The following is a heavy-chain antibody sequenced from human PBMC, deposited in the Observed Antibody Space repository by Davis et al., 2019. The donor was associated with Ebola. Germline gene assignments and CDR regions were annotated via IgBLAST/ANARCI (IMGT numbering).Heavy chain of an antibody. D-gene: IGHD3-9*01. V-gene: IGHV3-74*01. CDR2: INSDGSST. CDR1: GFPFSSYW. Sequence: GESLKISCAASGFPFSSYWMHWVRQAPGKGLVWVSRINSDGSSTSYADSVKGRFTISRDNAKNTLYLQMNSLRTEDTAIYYCVRLTGNDAFDLWGQGTMVTVSS. CDR3: VRLTGNDAFDL. J-gene: IGHJ3*01.